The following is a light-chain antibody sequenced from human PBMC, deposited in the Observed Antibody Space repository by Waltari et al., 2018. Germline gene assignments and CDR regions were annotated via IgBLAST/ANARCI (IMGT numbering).Light chain of an antibody. J-gene: IGLJ2*01. CDR3: SSYTSSNTVI. Sequence: QSALTQPASVSGSPGQSITISCTGTSSYVGGYTYVSWYQQYPGKVPKLMIYDVSKWPSGVSNRFSGSKSGNTASLTISGLQAEDEADYYCSSYTSSNTVIFGGGTKLTVL. V-gene: IGLV2-14*01. CDR2: DVS. CDR1: SSYVGGYTY.